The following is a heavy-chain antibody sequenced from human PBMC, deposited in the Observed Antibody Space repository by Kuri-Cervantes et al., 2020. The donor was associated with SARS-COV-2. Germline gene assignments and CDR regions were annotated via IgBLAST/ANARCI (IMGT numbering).Heavy chain of an antibody. D-gene: IGHD6-6*01. CDR3: ANVGIAARLGFGY. V-gene: IGHV3-33*08. Sequence: GGSLRLSCAASGFTFSSYSMNWVRQAPGKGLEWVAVIWYDGSNKYYADSVKGRFTISRDNSKNTLYLQMNSLRAEDTAVYYCANVGIAARLGFGYWGQGTVVTVSS. CDR2: IWYDGSNK. CDR1: GFTFSSYS. J-gene: IGHJ4*02.